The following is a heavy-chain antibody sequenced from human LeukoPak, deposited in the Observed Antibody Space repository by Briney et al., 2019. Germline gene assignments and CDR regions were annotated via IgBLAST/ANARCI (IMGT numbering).Heavy chain of an antibody. D-gene: IGHD3-22*01. CDR2: IYYSGST. CDR3: ARWRNYYDSSGYYLTGTLDY. V-gene: IGHV4-39*07. CDR1: GGSISSSSYY. J-gene: IGHJ4*02. Sequence: SETLSLTCTVSGGSISSSSYYWGWIRQPPGKGLEWIGSIYYSGSTYYNPSLKSRVTISVDTSKNQFSLKLSSVTAADTAVYYCARWRNYYDSSGYYLTGTLDYWGQGTLVTVSS.